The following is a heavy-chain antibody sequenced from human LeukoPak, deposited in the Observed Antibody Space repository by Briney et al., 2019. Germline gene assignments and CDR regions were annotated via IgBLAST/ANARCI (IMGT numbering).Heavy chain of an antibody. CDR2: INHSGST. Sequence: SETLSLTCAVYGGSFSGYYLSWLRQPPGKGLEWIGEINHSGSTNYNPSLKSRVTISVDTSKNQFSLKLSSVTAADTAVYYCARADDSRGYLFDYWGQGTLVTVSS. J-gene: IGHJ4*02. V-gene: IGHV4-34*01. CDR3: ARADDSRGYLFDY. D-gene: IGHD3-22*01. CDR1: GGSFSGYY.